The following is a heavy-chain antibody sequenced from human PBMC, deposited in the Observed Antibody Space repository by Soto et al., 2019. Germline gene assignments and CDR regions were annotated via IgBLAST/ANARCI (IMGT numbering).Heavy chain of an antibody. V-gene: IGHV4-59*07. D-gene: IGHD3-10*01. CDR2: IYYSRST. CDR1: GGSISSYY. J-gene: IGHJ4*02. CDR3: ARGSGSYYKGAPDY. Sequence: SDTLSLTCTVSGGSISSYYWSWIRQPPGKGLEWIGYIYYSRSTNYNPSLKSRVTISVDTSKNQFSLKLSSVTAADTAVYYCARGSGSYYKGAPDYWGQGTLVTASS.